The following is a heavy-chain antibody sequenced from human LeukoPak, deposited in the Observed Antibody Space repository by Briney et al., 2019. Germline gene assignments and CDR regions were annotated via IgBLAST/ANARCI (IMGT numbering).Heavy chain of an antibody. D-gene: IGHD1-26*01. V-gene: IGHV1-46*01. J-gene: IGHJ4*02. CDR1: GYTFTNFY. Sequence: ASVKVSCEASGYTFTNFYIHWVRQAPGQGLEWMGMINPSGGSASSAQRFHDRIIVTRDTSTNTVYMDLRSLKSDDTAIYFCARESVGASRKGDYWGQGTLVIVSS. CDR2: INPSGGSA. CDR3: ARESVGASRKGDY.